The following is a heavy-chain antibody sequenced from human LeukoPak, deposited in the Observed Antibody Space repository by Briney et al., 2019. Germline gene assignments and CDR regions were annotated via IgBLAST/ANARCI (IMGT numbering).Heavy chain of an antibody. D-gene: IGHD6-19*01. CDR2: IYYRGST. J-gene: IGHJ4*02. Sequence: SETLSLTCTVSGDSISSSSYYWGWIRQPPGKGLEWIGSIYYRGSTYYNPSLKSRVTISVDTSKNQFSLKLSSMTAADTAVYYCARGVRYSSGWYGEYYFDYWGQGTLVTVSS. V-gene: IGHV4-39*01. CDR1: GDSISSSSYY. CDR3: ARGVRYSSGWYGEYYFDY.